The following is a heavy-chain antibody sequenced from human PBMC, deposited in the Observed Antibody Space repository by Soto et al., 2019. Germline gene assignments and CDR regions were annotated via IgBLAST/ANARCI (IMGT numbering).Heavy chain of an antibody. CDR3: AKPLGPKGVYYFDY. Sequence: GGSLRLSCAASGFTFSTYAMSWVRQAPGKGLEWVSAISGSGDYTYYADSVKGRFTISRDNSIKRLYLQVNSLRAEDTAVYYCAKPLGPKGVYYFDYWGQGTLVTVSS. J-gene: IGHJ4*02. V-gene: IGHV3-23*01. D-gene: IGHD3-10*01. CDR2: ISGSGDYT. CDR1: GFTFSTYA.